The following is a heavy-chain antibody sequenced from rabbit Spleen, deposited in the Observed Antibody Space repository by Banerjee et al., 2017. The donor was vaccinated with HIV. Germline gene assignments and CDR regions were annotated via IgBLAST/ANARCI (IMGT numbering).Heavy chain of an antibody. V-gene: IGHV1S45*01. CDR3: AKFGDSGSGYPYEL. CDR2: IYTGGGGA. CDR1: GFSFSSGYY. D-gene: IGHD6-1*01. J-gene: IGHJ6*01. Sequence: QEQLEESGGDLVKPEESLTLTCTASGFSFSSGYYVCWVRQAPGKGLEWIGCIYTGGGGAYYASWAKGRFTISKTSSTTVTLQMTSLTAADSATYFCAKFGDSGSGYPYELWGPGTLVTVS.